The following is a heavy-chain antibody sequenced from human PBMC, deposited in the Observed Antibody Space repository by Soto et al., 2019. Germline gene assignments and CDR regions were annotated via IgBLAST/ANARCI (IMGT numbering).Heavy chain of an antibody. CDR2: IYYSGST. V-gene: IGHV4-59*01. J-gene: IGHJ4*02. CDR3: ARVKGTGDSDY. CDR1: GGSISSYY. Sequence: SETLSLTCTVSGGSISSYYWSWIRQPPGKGLEWIGYIYYSGSTNYNPSLKSRVTISVDTSKNQFSLKLSSVTAADTAVYYCARVKGTGDSDYWGQGTLVTVSS. D-gene: IGHD1-1*01.